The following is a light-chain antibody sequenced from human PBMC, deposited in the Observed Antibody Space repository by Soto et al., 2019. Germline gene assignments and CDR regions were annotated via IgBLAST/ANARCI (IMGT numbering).Light chain of an antibody. Sequence: EIVLTQSPGTLSLSPGERATLSCRASQSVSSSFLAWYQQKPGQAPSLLIYGASSRATGIPDRFSGSGSGKVFTLNIHRLGPGDFAVYYCQQYYSSALLFGGRTKAEIK. CDR3: QQYYSSALL. V-gene: IGKV3-20*01. J-gene: IGKJ4*01. CDR1: QSVSSSF. CDR2: GAS.